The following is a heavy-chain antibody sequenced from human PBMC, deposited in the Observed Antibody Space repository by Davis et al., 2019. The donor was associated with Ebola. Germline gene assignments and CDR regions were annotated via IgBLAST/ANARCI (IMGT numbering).Heavy chain of an antibody. CDR3: ARVGPCGGDCLYYYYGMDV. CDR2: ISSSSSYI. Sequence: GGSLRLSCAASGFTFSSYSMNWVRQAPGKGLEWVSSISSSSSYIYYADSVKGRFTISRDNAKNSLYLQMNSLRAEDTAVYYCARVGPCGGDCLYYYYGMDVWGQGTTVTVSS. CDR1: GFTFSSYS. D-gene: IGHD2-21*02. J-gene: IGHJ6*02. V-gene: IGHV3-21*01.